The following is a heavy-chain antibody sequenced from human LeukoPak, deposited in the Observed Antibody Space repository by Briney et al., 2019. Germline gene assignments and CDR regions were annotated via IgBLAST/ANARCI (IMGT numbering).Heavy chain of an antibody. CDR3: ARVKTMIIVVSLFDY. CDR2: INPKSGGT. CDR1: GYTFTDYF. Sequence: ASVKVSCKASGYTFTDYFMNWVRQAPGQGLEWMGWINPKSGGTVYAQKFQGRVTMTRDTSISTAYMELSRLRSDDTAVYYCARVKTMIIVVSLFDYWGQGTLVTVSS. D-gene: IGHD3-22*01. V-gene: IGHV1-2*02. J-gene: IGHJ4*02.